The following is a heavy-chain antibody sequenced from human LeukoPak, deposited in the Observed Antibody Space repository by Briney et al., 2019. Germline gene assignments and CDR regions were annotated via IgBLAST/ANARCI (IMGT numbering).Heavy chain of an antibody. V-gene: IGHV4-59*01. CDR1: GGSISSYY. D-gene: IGHD6-6*01. CDR3: ASAPLEYGSSSYYYYMEV. CDR2: IYYSGST. Sequence: PSETLSLTCTVSGGSISSYYWSWIRQPPGKGLEWIGYIYYSGSTNYNPSLKSRVTISVDTSKNQFSLKLSSVTAADTAVYYCASAPLEYGSSSYYYYMEVWGKGTTVTVSS. J-gene: IGHJ6*03.